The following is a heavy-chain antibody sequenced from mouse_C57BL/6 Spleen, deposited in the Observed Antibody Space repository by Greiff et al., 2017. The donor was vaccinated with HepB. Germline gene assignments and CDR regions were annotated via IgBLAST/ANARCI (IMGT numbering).Heavy chain of an antibody. D-gene: IGHD3-2*02. CDR3: ARGIDSSGYVDYAMDY. Sequence: QVQLQQPGAELVMPGASVKLSCKASGYTFTSYWMHWVKQRPGQGLEWIGEIDPSDSYTNYNQKFKGKSTLTVDKSSSTAYRLLSSLTSEDSAVYYCARGIDSSGYVDYAMDYWGQGTSVTVSS. CDR1: GYTFTSYW. V-gene: IGHV1-69*01. J-gene: IGHJ4*01. CDR2: IDPSDSYT.